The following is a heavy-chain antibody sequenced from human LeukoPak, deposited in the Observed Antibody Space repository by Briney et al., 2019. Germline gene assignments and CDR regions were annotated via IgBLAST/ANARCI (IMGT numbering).Heavy chain of an antibody. V-gene: IGHV3-30*02. CDR1: GFTFSRYG. D-gene: IGHD6-19*01. Sequence: PGGSLRLSCAASGFTFSRYGLLWVRQAPGKGLDVVTFIRYDGNHQYYADSVKGRFTISRDNSKNTLYLQMNSLRAEDTAVYYCASTGYSSGSNFDYWGQGTLVTVSS. CDR3: ASTGYSSGSNFDY. CDR2: IRYDGNHQ. J-gene: IGHJ4*02.